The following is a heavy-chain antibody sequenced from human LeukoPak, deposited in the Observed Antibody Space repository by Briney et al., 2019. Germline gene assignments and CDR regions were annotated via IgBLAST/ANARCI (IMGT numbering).Heavy chain of an antibody. CDR2: IYPGDSDT. CDR3: ARRRYYGDYAANWFDP. D-gene: IGHD4-17*01. J-gene: IGHJ5*02. Sequence: GESLKISCKGSGYSFTSYWIGWVRQMPGKGLEWMGIIYPGDSDTRYSPSFQGQVTISADKSISTAYLQWSSLKASDTAMYYCARRRYYGDYAANWFDPWGQGTLVTVSS. CDR1: GYSFTSYW. V-gene: IGHV5-51*01.